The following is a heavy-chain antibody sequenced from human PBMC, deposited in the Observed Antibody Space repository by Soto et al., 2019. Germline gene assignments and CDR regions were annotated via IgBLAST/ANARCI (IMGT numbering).Heavy chain of an antibody. D-gene: IGHD6-13*01. CDR2: IYYSGST. CDR3: ASSSWWFYYFDY. J-gene: IGHJ4*02. CDR1: GGSISSYY. Sequence: SETLSLTCTVSGGSISSYYWSWIRQPPGKGLEWIGYIYYSGSTNYNPSLKSRVTISVDTSKNQFSLKLSSVTAADTAVYYCASSSWWFYYFDYWGQGTLVTVSS. V-gene: IGHV4-59*01.